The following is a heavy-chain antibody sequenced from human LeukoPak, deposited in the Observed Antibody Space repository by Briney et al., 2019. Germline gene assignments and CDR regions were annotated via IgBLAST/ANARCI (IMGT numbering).Heavy chain of an antibody. V-gene: IGHV3-7*01. CDR3: ARGFTVAAFDY. CDR2: IKQAGSEN. J-gene: IGHJ4*02. CDR1: GFIFSSYW. D-gene: IGHD3-10*01. Sequence: GGSLRLSCAASGFIFSSYWMTWVRQAPGKGLEWVANIKQAGSENSYVDSVKGRFTISRDNAKNSLCLQMDSLRAEDTAVYYCARGFTVAAFDYWGQGTLVTVSS.